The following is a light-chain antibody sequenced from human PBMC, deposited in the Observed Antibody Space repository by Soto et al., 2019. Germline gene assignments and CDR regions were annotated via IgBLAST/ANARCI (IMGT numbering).Light chain of an antibody. V-gene: IGLV2-11*01. CDR1: SSDVGGYNY. J-gene: IGLJ1*01. CDR3: CSYAGSYTFYV. CDR2: DVS. Sequence: QSVLTQPRSLSGSPGQSVTISCTGTSSDVGGYNYVSWYQQHPGKAPKLMIYDVSKRPSGVPDRFSGSKSGNTASLTISGLQAEDEADYYCCSYAGSYTFYVFGTGTKV.